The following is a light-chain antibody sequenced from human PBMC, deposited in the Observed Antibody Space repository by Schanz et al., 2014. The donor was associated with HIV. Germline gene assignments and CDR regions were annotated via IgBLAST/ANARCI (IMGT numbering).Light chain of an antibody. CDR2: QAS. V-gene: IGKV1-5*03. Sequence: DIQMTQSPSTLSASVGDRVTITCRASQNIGNWLAWYQQKPGKAPNLLIYQASVLKTGVPSRFSGSRSGTEFTLTISSLQPDDFATYYCQQASEYPLTFGGGTKVEIK. J-gene: IGKJ4*01. CDR1: QNIGNW. CDR3: QQASEYPLT.